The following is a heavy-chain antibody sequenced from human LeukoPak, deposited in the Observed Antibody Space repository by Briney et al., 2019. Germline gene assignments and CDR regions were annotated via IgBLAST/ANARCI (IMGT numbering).Heavy chain of an antibody. V-gene: IGHV3-21*01. CDR1: GFTFSSYS. Sequence: TGGSLRLSCAASGFTFSSYSMNWVRQAPGKGLEWVSSISSSSSYIYYADSVKGRFTISRDNAKNSLYLQMNSLRAEDTAVYYCGGGYDSSGYYYSLAPDYWGQGTLVTVSS. J-gene: IGHJ4*02. CDR2: ISSSSSYI. D-gene: IGHD3-22*01. CDR3: GGGYDSSGYYYSLAPDY.